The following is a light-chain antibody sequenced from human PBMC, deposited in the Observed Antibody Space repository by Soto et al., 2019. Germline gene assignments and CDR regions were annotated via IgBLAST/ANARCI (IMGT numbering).Light chain of an antibody. CDR2: DDS. CDR3: YLWDSRSTHV. CDR1: NIGGKS. J-gene: IGLJ1*01. V-gene: IGLV3-21*02. Sequence: SYELTQPPSVSVAPGQTAMITCGGNNIGGKSVHWYQQKPGQAPVLVVYDDSDRPSGITERFSGSNSGNTATLTISRVEAGDEADYYCYLWDSRSTHVFGTGTKVTV.